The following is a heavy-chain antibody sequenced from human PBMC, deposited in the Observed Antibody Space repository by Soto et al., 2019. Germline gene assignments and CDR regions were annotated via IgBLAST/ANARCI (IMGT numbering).Heavy chain of an antibody. Sequence: EVQLVESGGGLVQPGGSLKLSCAASGFSFSDSAMHWVRQAPGKGLEWIARIRSGANNYLTAYPASVTGRFTISRDDSKNTAYLQMDGLTSEDTAMYFCARAGGMRVNDYWGQGIMVTVSS. CDR2: IRSGANNYLT. V-gene: IGHV3-73*02. J-gene: IGHJ4*02. CDR1: GFSFSDSA. CDR3: ARAGGMRVNDY.